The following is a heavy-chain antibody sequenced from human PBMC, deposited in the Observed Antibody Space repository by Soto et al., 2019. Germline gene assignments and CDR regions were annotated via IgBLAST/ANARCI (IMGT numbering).Heavy chain of an antibody. Sequence: QVQLVQSGAEVKKPGASVKVSCKASGNTFTSYDINWVRQATGHGLEWMGWSNPNSGNSGYAQKFQGRVTMTRDTAIRTAYMEVSRLRSDDTAVYYCARGRASGSYSLLDYWGQGTLVTVSS. J-gene: IGHJ4*02. V-gene: IGHV1-8*01. CDR2: SNPNSGNS. CDR1: GNTFTSYD. CDR3: ARGRASGSYSLLDY. D-gene: IGHD3-10*01.